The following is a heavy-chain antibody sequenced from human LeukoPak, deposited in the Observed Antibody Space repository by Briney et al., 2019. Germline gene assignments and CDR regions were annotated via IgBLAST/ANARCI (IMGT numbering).Heavy chain of an antibody. CDR1: GGSISSSSYY. D-gene: IGHD2-2*01. V-gene: IGHV3-11*04. CDR3: AVDCSSTSCYPYMDV. J-gene: IGHJ6*03. CDR2: ISSSGSTI. Sequence: LSLTCTVSGGSISSSSYYWGWIRQPPGKGLEWVSYISSSGSTIYYADSVKGRFTISRDNAKNSLYLQMNSLRAEDTAVYYCAVDCSSTSCYPYMDVWGKGTTVTVSS.